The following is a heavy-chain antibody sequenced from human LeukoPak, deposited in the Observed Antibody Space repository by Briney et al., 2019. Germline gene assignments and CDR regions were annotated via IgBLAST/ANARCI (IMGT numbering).Heavy chain of an antibody. Sequence: GGSLRLSCAASGFTFSSYSMSWVRQAPGKGLEWVGRIKSKIDGGTTDYAAPVKGRFTISRDDSQNTLFLRMSSLKTEDTAVYYCTTDRRHDILTGYYRGWFDPWGQGILVTVSS. CDR2: IKSKIDGGTT. CDR3: TTDRRHDILTGYYRGWFDP. CDR1: GFTFSSYS. J-gene: IGHJ5*02. V-gene: IGHV3-15*01. D-gene: IGHD3-9*01.